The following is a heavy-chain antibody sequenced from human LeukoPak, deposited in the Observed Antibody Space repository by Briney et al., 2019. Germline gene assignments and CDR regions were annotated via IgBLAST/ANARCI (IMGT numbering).Heavy chain of an antibody. CDR3: ARDRVTGSFDFFDY. CDR2: ISKGGAST. CDR1: GFTFSISA. Sequence: PGGSLRLSCAASGFTFSISAMTWVRQAPGKGLEWVSGISKGGASTYYAESVKGRFTISRDNSENTLYLQMNSLRAEDTAFYYCARDRVTGSFDFFDYWGQGTLVTVSS. D-gene: IGHD3-16*02. V-gene: IGHV3-23*01. J-gene: IGHJ4*02.